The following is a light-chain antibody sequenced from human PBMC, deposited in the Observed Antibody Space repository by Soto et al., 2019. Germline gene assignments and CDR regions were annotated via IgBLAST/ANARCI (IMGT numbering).Light chain of an antibody. CDR3: QQYKVYPYT. CDR2: EVS. V-gene: IGKV1-5*01. J-gene: IGKJ2*01. Sequence: DIQMTQSPSTLSASIGDRVTLTCRASQSRTGRLAWYEQKPGRPPKLLIYEVSILESGVPSRFSGSESGTDFTLTISSLRPDDFATFYCQQYKVYPYTFGQGTRLDI. CDR1: QSRTGR.